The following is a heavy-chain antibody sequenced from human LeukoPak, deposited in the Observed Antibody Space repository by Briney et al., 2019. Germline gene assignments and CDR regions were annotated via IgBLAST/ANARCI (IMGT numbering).Heavy chain of an antibody. D-gene: IGHD6-13*01. J-gene: IGHJ6*03. V-gene: IGHV3-73*01. CDR2: IRSKANSYAT. Sequence: GGSLRLSCAASGFTFSSYWMSWVRQASGKGLEWVGRIRSKANSYATAYAASVKGRFTISRDDSKNTAYLQMNSLKTEDTAVYYCTRLAAAGFLYYYYYYMDVWGKGTTVTVSS. CDR3: TRLAAAGFLYYYYYYMDV. CDR1: GFTFSSYW.